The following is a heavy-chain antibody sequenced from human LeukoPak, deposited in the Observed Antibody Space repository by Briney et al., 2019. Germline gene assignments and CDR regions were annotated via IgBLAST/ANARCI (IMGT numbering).Heavy chain of an antibody. D-gene: IGHD3-3*01. V-gene: IGHV3-7*01. CDR3: ARATSPFWSGYYSFYFDY. Sequence: GGSLRLSCAASGFTFSSYWMDWVRQAPGKGLEWVANIKQDGSEKYYVDSVKGRFTISRDNAKNSLYLQMNSLRAEDTAVYYCARATSPFWSGYYSFYFDYWGQGTLVTVSS. CDR1: GFTFSSYW. CDR2: IKQDGSEK. J-gene: IGHJ4*02.